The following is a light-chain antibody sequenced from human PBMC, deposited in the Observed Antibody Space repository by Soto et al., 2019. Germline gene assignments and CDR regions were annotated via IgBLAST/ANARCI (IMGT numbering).Light chain of an antibody. Sequence: IQLTQSPSSLSASVGDRVTITCRASQGISNYLVWYQQKPGTAPRLLIYRASSVQSGVPPRFSGSGSGRDFTLTISSLRPEDIATYFCQQSYSSPPWTFGQGTKVEV. V-gene: IGKV1-39*01. CDR3: QQSYSSPPWT. CDR2: RAS. CDR1: QGISNY. J-gene: IGKJ1*01.